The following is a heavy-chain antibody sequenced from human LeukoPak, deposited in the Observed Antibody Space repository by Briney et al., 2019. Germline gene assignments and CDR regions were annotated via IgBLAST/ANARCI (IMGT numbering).Heavy chain of an antibody. V-gene: IGHV4-61*02. D-gene: IGHD6-6*01. Sequence: SETLSLTCTVSGGSISSGSYYWSWIRQPAGKGLEWIGRIYTSGSTNYNPSLKSRVTISVDTSKNQFSLKLSSVTAADTAVYYCARPEYSSSSVPVIDAFDIWGQGTMVTVSS. CDR1: GGSISSGSYY. CDR3: ARPEYSSSSVPVIDAFDI. J-gene: IGHJ3*02. CDR2: IYTSGST.